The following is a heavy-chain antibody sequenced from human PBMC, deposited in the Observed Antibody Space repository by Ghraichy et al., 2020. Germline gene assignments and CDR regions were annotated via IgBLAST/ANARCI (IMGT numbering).Heavy chain of an antibody. CDR2: ISGSGGTR. Sequence: GGSLRLSCATSGFTFTSFALSWGRQAPGKGLEWVSSISGSGGTRDYADSGKGRLTISRDNSKKTLYLEMNSLRVEDTAIYYCAHLAKGATGGRAFGYWGQGILVTVSS. D-gene: IGHD2-15*01. CDR1: GFTFTSFA. J-gene: IGHJ4*02. V-gene: IGHV3-23*01. CDR3: AHLAKGATGGRAFGY.